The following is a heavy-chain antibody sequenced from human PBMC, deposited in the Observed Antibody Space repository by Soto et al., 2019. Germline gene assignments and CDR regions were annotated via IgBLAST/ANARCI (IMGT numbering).Heavy chain of an antibody. J-gene: IGHJ6*02. CDR1: GGSISSSSYY. CDR3: ARHADGVRGVYYYYYGMDV. Sequence: SETLSLTCTVSGGSISSSSYYWGWIRQPPGKGLEWIGSIYYSGSTYYNPSLKSRVTISVDTSKNQFSLKLSSVTAADTAVYYCARHADGVRGVYYYYYGMDVWGQGTTVTVSS. D-gene: IGHD3-10*01. V-gene: IGHV4-39*01. CDR2: IYYSGST.